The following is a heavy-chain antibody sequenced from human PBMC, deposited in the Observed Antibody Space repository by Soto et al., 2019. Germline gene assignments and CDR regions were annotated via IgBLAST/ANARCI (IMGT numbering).Heavy chain of an antibody. J-gene: IGHJ4*02. D-gene: IGHD3-16*01. CDR3: AKAHRRYDYIWGSHELFDY. V-gene: IGHV3-9*01. CDR2: ISWNSGSI. Sequence: GGSLRLSCAASGFTFDDYAMHWVRQAPGKGLEWVSGISWNSGSIGYADSVKGRFTISRDNAKNSLYLQMNSLRAEDTALYYCAKAHRRYDYIWGSHELFDYWGQGTLVTVSS. CDR1: GFTFDDYA.